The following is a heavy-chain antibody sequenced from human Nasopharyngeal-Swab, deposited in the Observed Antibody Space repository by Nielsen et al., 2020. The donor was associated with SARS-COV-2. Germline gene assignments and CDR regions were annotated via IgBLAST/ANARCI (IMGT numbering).Heavy chain of an antibody. J-gene: IGHJ4*02. Sequence: ASVKVSCKASGDPFIGYYLHWVRQVPGQGLEWVGCINPYNGDTFYAQNFQGRVTVTRDTSRSTAYIDLSRLRSDDTAVYYCARDYYDNYDSDFWGQGTLVTVSS. CDR1: GDPFIGYY. D-gene: IGHD3-22*01. V-gene: IGHV1-2*02. CDR3: ARDYYDNYDSDF. CDR2: INPYNGDT.